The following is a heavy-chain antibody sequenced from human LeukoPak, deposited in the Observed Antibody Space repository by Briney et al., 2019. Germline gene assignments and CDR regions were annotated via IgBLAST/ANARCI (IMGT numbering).Heavy chain of an antibody. J-gene: IGHJ4*02. V-gene: IGHV4-31*03. CDR2: IYYSGST. CDR3: ARYGDNSYYFDY. D-gene: IGHD4-23*01. CDR1: GGSIHSGGFY. Sequence: PSETLSLTCTVSGGSIHSGGFYWSWIRQHPGTGLEWIGYIYYSGSTYYNPSLKSRLTISVDTSKNQFSLKLSSVTAADTAVYYCARYGDNSYYFDYWGQGALVTVSS.